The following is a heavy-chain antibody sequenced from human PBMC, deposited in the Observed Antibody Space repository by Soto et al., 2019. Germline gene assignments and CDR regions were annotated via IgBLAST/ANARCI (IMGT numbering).Heavy chain of an antibody. J-gene: IGHJ3*02. D-gene: IGHD4-17*01. Sequence: ASVKVSCKASGGTFSSYAISWLRQAPGQGLEWMGGIIPIFGTANYAQKFQGRVTITADESTSTAYMELSSLRSEDTAVYYCAGPMTTDTFDAFDIWGQGTMVTVSS. CDR3: AGPMTTDTFDAFDI. V-gene: IGHV1-69*13. CDR1: GGTFSSYA. CDR2: IIPIFGTA.